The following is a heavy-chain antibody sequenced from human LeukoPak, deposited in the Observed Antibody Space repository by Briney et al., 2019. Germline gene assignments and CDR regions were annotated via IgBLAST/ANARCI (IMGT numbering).Heavy chain of an antibody. V-gene: IGHV3-7*01. Sequence: GESLRLSCAAAGFTFSSYSMNWVRQAPGKGLEWVANIKQDGSEKYYVDSVKGRFTISRDNAKNSLYLQMNSPRAEDTAVYYCARYSLGQLWYYYTDVCGKGTTVTVSS. CDR2: IKQDGSEK. J-gene: IGHJ6*03. D-gene: IGHD5-18*01. CDR1: GFTFSSYS. CDR3: ARYSLGQLWYYYTDV.